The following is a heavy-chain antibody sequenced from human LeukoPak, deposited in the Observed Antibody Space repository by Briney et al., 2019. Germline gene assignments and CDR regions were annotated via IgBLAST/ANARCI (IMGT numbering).Heavy chain of an antibody. D-gene: IGHD6-19*01. CDR2: ISYDGSNK. V-gene: IGHV3-30*04. CDR3: ARGLGDSSGWSSDYFQH. J-gene: IGHJ1*01. CDR1: GFTFSSYA. Sequence: PGRSLRLSCAASGFTFSSYAMHWVRQAPGKGLEWVAVISYDGSNKYYADSVKGRFTISRDNSKNTLYLQMNSLRAEDTAVYYCARGLGDSSGWSSDYFQHWGQGTLVTVSS.